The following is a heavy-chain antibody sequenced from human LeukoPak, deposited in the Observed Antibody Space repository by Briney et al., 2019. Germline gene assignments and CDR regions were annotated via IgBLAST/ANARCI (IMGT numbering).Heavy chain of an antibody. V-gene: IGHV1-18*01. CDR2: ISAYNGNT. CDR1: GYTFTSYD. Sequence: ASVKVSCKASGYTFTSYDINWVRQAPGQGLEWMGWISAYNGNTNYAQKLQGRVTMTTDTSTSTAYMELRSLRSDDTAVYYCARFVIFGVVDYYYMDVWGKGTTVTVSS. CDR3: ARFVIFGVVDYYYMDV. J-gene: IGHJ6*03. D-gene: IGHD3-3*01.